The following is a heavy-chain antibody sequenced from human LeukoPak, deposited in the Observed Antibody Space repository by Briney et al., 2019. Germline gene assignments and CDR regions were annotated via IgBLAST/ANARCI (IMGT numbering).Heavy chain of an antibody. J-gene: IGHJ4*02. D-gene: IGHD5-12*01. CDR2: FYASGST. V-gene: IGHV3-66*01. CDR1: EFSVSSNY. Sequence: GGSLRLSCEASEFSVSSNYMSWVRQAPGKGLEWVSVFYASGSTYYTDSAKGRFTISRDISKNSLHLQMNSLRPEDTAVYYCAAKGNGYTGIYVFAHWGQGTLVTVSS. CDR3: AAKGNGYTGIYVFAH.